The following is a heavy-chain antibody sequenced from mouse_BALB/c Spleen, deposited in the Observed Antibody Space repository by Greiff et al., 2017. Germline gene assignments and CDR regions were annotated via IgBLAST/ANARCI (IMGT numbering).Heavy chain of an antibody. D-gene: IGHD1-1*01. J-gene: IGHJ3*01. V-gene: IGHV2-9*02. CDR1: GFSLTSYG. CDR3: ASITTVVATPAWFAY. Sequence: VQLKESGPGLVAPSQSLSITCTVSGFSLTSYGVHWVRQPPGKGLEWLGVIWAGGSTNYNSALMSRLSISKDNSKSQVFLKMNSLQTDDTAMYYCASITTVVATPAWFAYWGQGTLVTVSA. CDR2: IWAGGST.